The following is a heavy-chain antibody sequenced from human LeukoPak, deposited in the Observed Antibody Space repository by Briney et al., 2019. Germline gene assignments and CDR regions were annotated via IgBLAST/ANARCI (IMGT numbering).Heavy chain of an antibody. V-gene: IGHV4-34*01. Sequence: PSETLSLTCAVYGGSFSGYYWSWLRQPPGKGLEWIGEINHSGSTNYNPSLKSRVTISVDTSKNQFSLKLSSVTAADAAVYYCARGGPAVFGLRFLEWLYDYWGQGTLVTVSS. CDR2: INHSGST. CDR1: GGSFSGYY. CDR3: ARGGPAVFGLRFLEWLYDY. D-gene: IGHD3-3*01. J-gene: IGHJ4*02.